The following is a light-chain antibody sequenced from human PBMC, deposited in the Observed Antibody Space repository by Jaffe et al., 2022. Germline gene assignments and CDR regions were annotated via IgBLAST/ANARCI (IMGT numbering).Light chain of an antibody. CDR1: QSISVY. CDR3: QQRHSWPPIT. J-gene: IGKJ5*01. V-gene: IGKV3-11*01. Sequence: EIVLTQSPATLSLSPGERATLSCRASQSISVYLAWYQQRPGQAPRLLIYNASNRATGIPARFSGSGSGTDFTLTISSLEPEDFAVYYCQQRHSWPPITFGQGTRLEIK. CDR2: NAS.